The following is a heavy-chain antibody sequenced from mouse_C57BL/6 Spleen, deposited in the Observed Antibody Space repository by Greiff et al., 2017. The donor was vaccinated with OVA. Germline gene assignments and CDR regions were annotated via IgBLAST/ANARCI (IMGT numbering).Heavy chain of an antibody. CDR3: ARAGDYDSYYAMDY. V-gene: IGHV1-82*01. CDR1: GFAFSSSW. CDR2: IYPGDGDT. Sequence: VQLQQSGPELVKPGASVKLSCKASGFAFSSSWMNWVKQRPGKGLEWIGRIYPGDGDTNYNGKFKGKATLTADKSSSTAYMQLISLTSEDSAVYFCARAGDYDSYYAMDYWGQGTSVTVSS. J-gene: IGHJ4*01. D-gene: IGHD2-4*01.